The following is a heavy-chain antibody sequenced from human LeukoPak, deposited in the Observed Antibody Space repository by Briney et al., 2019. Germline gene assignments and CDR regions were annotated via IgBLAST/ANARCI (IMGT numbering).Heavy chain of an antibody. CDR3: AKPREVGVVPAAPFDY. CDR1: GFTFSSYA. J-gene: IGHJ4*02. Sequence: GGSVTLLHAPSGFTFSSYAMRWVRQAAGRGLECVSSVSVRCCSTHHPDSVKGPFTISRDNSQYTLYLQTNSLRSQDTAAVYCAKPREVGVVPAAPFDYWGQGTLVTVSS. V-gene: IGHV3-23*01. D-gene: IGHD2-2*01. CDR2: VSVRCCST.